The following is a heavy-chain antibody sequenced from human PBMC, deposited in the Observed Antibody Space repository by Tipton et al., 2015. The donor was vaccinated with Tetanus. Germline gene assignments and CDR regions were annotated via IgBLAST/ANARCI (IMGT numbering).Heavy chain of an antibody. Sequence: TLSLTCTVSGGSLNTFYWNWIRQPAGKGLEWIGRVYSSGSTNYNPSLKSRVAMSIDASKNQIFLELTSVTAADTAVYYCARDFRERSGTYYSYYYTMDVWGQGTTVTVSS. V-gene: IGHV4-4*07. CDR1: GGSLNTFY. CDR2: VYSSGST. D-gene: IGHD1-26*01. J-gene: IGHJ6*02. CDR3: ARDFRERSGTYYSYYYTMDV.